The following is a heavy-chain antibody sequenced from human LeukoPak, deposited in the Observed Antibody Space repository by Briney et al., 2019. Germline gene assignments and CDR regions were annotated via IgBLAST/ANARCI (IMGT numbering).Heavy chain of an antibody. CDR3: VTIKRGNIYGYYDF. CDR1: GVSMSSHY. Sequence: AETLSLTCTVAGVSMSSHYWRWRRQPRGKGVEWVAYMYDSWSTKDNPSLKSRVTLSADTSNNQFSLRLSSVSAADTAVYYCVTIKRGNIYGYYDFWGQGTLVTASS. J-gene: IGHJ4*02. V-gene: IGHV4-59*11. D-gene: IGHD5-18*01. CDR2: MYDSWST.